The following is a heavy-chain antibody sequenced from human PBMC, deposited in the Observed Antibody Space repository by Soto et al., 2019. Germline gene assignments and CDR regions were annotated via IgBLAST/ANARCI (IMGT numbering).Heavy chain of an antibody. CDR2: INVANGDT. V-gene: IGHV1-3*01. Sequence: QVQLVQSGAEVKKPGASVKVSCKASGYTSTAYPMHWVRQAPGQRLEWMGWINVANGDTGYSQKFQGRVTVTRDTSASTVYMELSSLTSEDTAVYYCARKDYYGAGIYYFHHWGQGTLVTVSS. J-gene: IGHJ4*02. D-gene: IGHD3-10*01. CDR1: GYTSTAYP. CDR3: ARKDYYGAGIYYFHH.